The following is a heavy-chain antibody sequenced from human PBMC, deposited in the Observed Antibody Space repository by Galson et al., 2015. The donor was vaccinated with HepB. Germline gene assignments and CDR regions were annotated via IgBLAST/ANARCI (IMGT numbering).Heavy chain of an antibody. V-gene: IGHV3-21*01. Sequence: SLRLSCAASGFTFNHYGMNWVRQAPGKGLECVSSITGSSSFLQYADSVKGRFTISRDNSNNSLFLQMNSLRAEDSAVYYCPRDLKAGGYNHGTDWFDPWGQGTLVTVSS. CDR2: ITGSSSFL. CDR1: GFTFNHYG. D-gene: IGHD5-18*01. CDR3: PRDLKAGGYNHGTDWFDP. J-gene: IGHJ5*02.